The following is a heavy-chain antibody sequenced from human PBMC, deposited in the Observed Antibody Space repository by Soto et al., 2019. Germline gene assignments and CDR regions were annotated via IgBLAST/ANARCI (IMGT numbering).Heavy chain of an antibody. CDR3: ARVGGYCSSTSCYAD. Sequence: ASVKVSCKASGYTFTSYGISWVRQAPGQGLEWMGWISAYNGNTNYARKLQGRVTVTTDTSTSTAYMELRSLRSDDTAVYYCARVGGYCSSTSCYADWGQGTLVTVSS. J-gene: IGHJ4*02. V-gene: IGHV1-18*01. CDR2: ISAYNGNT. CDR1: GYTFTSYG. D-gene: IGHD2-2*01.